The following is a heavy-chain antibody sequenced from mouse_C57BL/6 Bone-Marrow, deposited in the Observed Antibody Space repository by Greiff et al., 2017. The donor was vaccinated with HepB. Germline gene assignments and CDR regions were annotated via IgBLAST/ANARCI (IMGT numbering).Heavy chain of an antibody. V-gene: IGHV1-15*01. CDR3: TITTVVATNWYFDV. J-gene: IGHJ1*03. Sequence: QVQLQQSDAELVKPGASVKISCKASGYTFTDHTIHWMKQTPVHGLEWIGAIDPDTGGTAYNQKFKGKAILTADKSSSTAYMELRSLTSEDSAVYYCTITTVVATNWYFDVWGTGTTVTVSS. CDR1: GYTFTDHT. D-gene: IGHD1-1*01. CDR2: IDPDTGGT.